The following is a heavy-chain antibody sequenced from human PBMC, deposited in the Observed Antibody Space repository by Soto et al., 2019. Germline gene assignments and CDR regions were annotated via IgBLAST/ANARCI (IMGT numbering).Heavy chain of an antibody. D-gene: IGHD3-22*01. CDR3: ARRTHYYDSSGYSGAAFDI. CDR2: IYPGDSDT. Sequence: GESLKISCKSSGYSFTGYWIGWVRQMPGKGLEWMGIIYPGDSDTRYSPSFQGQVTISADKSISTAYLQWSSLKASDTAMYYCARRTHYYDSSGYSGAAFDIWGQGTMVTVSS. J-gene: IGHJ3*02. V-gene: IGHV5-51*01. CDR1: GYSFTGYW.